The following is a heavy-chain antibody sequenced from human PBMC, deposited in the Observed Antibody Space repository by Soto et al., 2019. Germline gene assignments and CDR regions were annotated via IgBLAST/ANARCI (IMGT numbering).Heavy chain of an antibody. CDR2: IKSKTDGATT. V-gene: IGHV3-15*07. CDR1: GFTFSSAW. CDR3: ATSPGYYDSSPFDY. J-gene: IGHJ4*02. D-gene: IGHD3-22*01. Sequence: GGSLRLSCAASGFTFSSAWMHWVRQAPGKGLEPVGRIKSKTDGATTDYAAPVKGRFTISRDDSKTTVFLQMNSLKVDDTAVYYCATSPGYYDSSPFDYWGPGTLVTVSS.